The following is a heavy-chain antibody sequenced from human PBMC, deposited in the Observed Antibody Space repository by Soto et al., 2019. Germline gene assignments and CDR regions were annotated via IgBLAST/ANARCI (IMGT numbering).Heavy chain of an antibody. J-gene: IGHJ6*03. CDR1: GYSFTNYG. D-gene: IGHD6-19*01. CDR3: ARDRGVAPPVAGNTHYYYYMDV. V-gene: IGHV1-18*01. Sequence: QDQLVQSGAEVKKPGASVTVSCKASGYSFTNYGITWVGQAPGQGLEWMGWISGFNGNTHYAQKLQGRVTMTTDASTSTAYMELRSLRSDDTAVYYCARDRGVAPPVAGNTHYYYYMDVWGKGTTVTVSS. CDR2: ISGFNGNT.